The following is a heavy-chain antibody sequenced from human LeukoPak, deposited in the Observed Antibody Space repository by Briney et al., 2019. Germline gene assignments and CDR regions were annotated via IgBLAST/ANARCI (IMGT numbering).Heavy chain of an antibody. V-gene: IGHV1-46*01. CDR1: GYTFTSYY. CDR2: INPSGGST. Sequence: PGXAVTVSCTASGYTFTSYYMHWVRQAPGQGLEWMGIINPSGGSTNYAQKVQGRVTMNRDTSTSTVYMELSSLRSEDTAVYYCARDLFDYWGQGTLVTVSS. CDR3: ARDLFDY. J-gene: IGHJ4*02.